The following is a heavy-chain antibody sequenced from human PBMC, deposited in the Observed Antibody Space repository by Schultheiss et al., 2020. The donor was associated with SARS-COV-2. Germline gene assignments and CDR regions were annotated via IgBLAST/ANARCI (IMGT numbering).Heavy chain of an antibody. Sequence: SETLSLTCTVSGGSISNYYWTWIRQPPGKGLEWVGYIYYSGSTNYNPSLKSRVTMSLDTSKNQFSLNLDSVTAADTAVYYCARDSDYNRGNYYYYYYMDVWGKGTTVTVSS. D-gene: IGHD4-11*01. CDR1: GGSISNYY. CDR2: IYYSGST. CDR3: ARDSDYNRGNYYYYYYMDV. J-gene: IGHJ6*03. V-gene: IGHV4-59*01.